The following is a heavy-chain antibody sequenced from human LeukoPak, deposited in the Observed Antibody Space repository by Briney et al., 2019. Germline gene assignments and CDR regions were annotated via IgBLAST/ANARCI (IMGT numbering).Heavy chain of an antibody. Sequence: GGSLRLSCAASGFTFSSYEMNWVRQAPGKGLEWVSYISSSGSTIYYADSVKGRFTISRDNAKNSLYLQMNSLRAEDTAVYYCARDYYGSGSYYYYYYMDVWGKGTTVTISS. CDR2: ISSSGSTI. CDR3: ARDYYGSGSYYYYYYMDV. J-gene: IGHJ6*03. D-gene: IGHD3-10*01. CDR1: GFTFSSYE. V-gene: IGHV3-48*03.